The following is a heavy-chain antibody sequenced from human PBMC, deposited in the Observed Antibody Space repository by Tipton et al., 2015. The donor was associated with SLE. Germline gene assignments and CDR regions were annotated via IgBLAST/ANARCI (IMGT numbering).Heavy chain of an antibody. J-gene: IGHJ4*02. V-gene: IGHV4-39*01. D-gene: IGHD5-12*01. CDR1: GGSISSNIYY. CDR3: ARHSRYSEAFDY. Sequence: TLSLTCTVSGGSISSNIYYWGWIRQPPGKGLEWIGNIYYSGSAYKNPSLKSRVTILKNTSKNQFSLTLSSATAADTAVYYCARHSRYSEAFDYWGQGTLVTVSS. CDR2: IYYSGSA.